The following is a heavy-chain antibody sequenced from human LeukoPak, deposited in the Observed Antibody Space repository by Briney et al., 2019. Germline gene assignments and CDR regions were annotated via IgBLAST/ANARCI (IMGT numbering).Heavy chain of an antibody. V-gene: IGHV3-23*01. J-gene: IGHJ4*02. CDR3: AKDHYGSGSYFDY. Sequence: PGGSLRLSCAASGFTFSSYAVSWVRQAPGKGLEWVSAISGSGGSTYYADSVKGRFTISRDNSKNTLYLQMNSLRAEDTAVYYCAKDHYGSGSYFDYWGQGTLVTVSS. D-gene: IGHD3-10*01. CDR1: GFTFSSYA. CDR2: ISGSGGST.